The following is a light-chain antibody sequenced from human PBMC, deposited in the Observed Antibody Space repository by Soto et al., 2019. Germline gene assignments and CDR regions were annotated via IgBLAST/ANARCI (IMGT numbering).Light chain of an antibody. J-gene: IGLJ2*01. V-gene: IGLV4-69*01. CDR1: SGHSSYA. CDR2: LNSDGSH. CDR3: QTWGTGMV. Sequence: QAVVTQSPSASASLGASVKLTCTLNSGHSSYAIAWHQQQPEKGPRYLMKLNSDGSHSKGDGIPDRFSGSSSGAERYLTISSLQSEDEADYYCQTWGTGMVFGGGTQLTVL.